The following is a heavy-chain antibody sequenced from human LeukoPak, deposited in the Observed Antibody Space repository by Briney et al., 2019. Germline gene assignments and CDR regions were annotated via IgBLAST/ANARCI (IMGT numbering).Heavy chain of an antibody. CDR2: INHSGST. V-gene: IGHV4-34*01. Sequence: SETLSLTCAVYGGSFSSYYWSWIRQPPGKGLEWIGEINHSGSTNYNPSLKSRVTISVDTSQNQFSLKLSSVTAADTAVYYCARGMSYYYDSSGLNWFDPWGQGTLVTASS. CDR1: GGSFSSYY. D-gene: IGHD3-22*01. J-gene: IGHJ5*02. CDR3: ARGMSYYYDSSGLNWFDP.